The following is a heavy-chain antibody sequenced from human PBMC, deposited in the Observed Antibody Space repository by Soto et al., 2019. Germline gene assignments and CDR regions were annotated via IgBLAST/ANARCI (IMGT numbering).Heavy chain of an antibody. V-gene: IGHV4-30-2*01. CDR1: GGSISSGGYS. CDR2: IYHSGST. Sequence: QLQLQESGSGLVKPSQTLSLTCAVSGGSISSGGYSWSWIRQPPGKGLEWIGYIYHSGSTYYNPSLKSRVPISVDRSKSQCSLKLSSVTAADTAVYYCARRCGGDCYHFDYWGQGTLGTVSS. J-gene: IGHJ4*02. D-gene: IGHD2-21*02. CDR3: ARRCGGDCYHFDY.